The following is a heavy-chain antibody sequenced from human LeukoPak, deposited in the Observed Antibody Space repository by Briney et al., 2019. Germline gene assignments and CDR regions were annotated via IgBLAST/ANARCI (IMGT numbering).Heavy chain of an antibody. V-gene: IGHV3-21*01. CDR2: ISISRSYK. D-gene: IGHD2-2*02. J-gene: IGHJ6*03. CDR1: GFTFSTYS. Sequence: GGSLRLSCAASGFTFSTYSMNWVRQAPGKGLEWVASISISRSYKYYADSVKGRFTISRDNAKNSLYLQMNSLRAEDTAVYYCARAPQNPVVPAAIRAYYYYYYMDVWGKGTTVTVSS. CDR3: ARAPQNPVVPAAIRAYYYYYYMDV.